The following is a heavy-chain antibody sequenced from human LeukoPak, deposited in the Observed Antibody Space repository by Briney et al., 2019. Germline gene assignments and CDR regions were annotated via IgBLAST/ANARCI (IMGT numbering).Heavy chain of an antibody. V-gene: IGHV1-69*06. CDR1: GGTFSSYA. Sequence: GASVKVSCKASGGTFSSYAISWVRQAPGQGLEWMGGIIPIFGTANYAQKFQGRVTITADKSTSTAYMELSSLRSEDTAVYYCARGCSSTSCYNFDYWGQGTLVTVSS. D-gene: IGHD2-2*01. CDR3: ARGCSSTSCYNFDY. J-gene: IGHJ4*02. CDR2: IIPIFGTA.